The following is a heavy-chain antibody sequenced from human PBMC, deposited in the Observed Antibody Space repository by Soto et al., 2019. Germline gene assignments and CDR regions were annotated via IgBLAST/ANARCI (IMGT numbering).Heavy chain of an antibody. V-gene: IGHV4-59*01. CDR1: GGSISSYY. Sequence: QVQLQQWGAGLLMPSETLSLTCTVSGGSISSYYWSWIRQPPGKGLEWIGYIYYSGSTNYNPSLKSRVTISVDTSKNQFSLKLSSVTAADTAVYYCASTEVVPAAHAWFDPWGQGTLVTVSS. CDR3: ASTEVVPAAHAWFDP. D-gene: IGHD2-2*01. J-gene: IGHJ5*02. CDR2: IYYSGST.